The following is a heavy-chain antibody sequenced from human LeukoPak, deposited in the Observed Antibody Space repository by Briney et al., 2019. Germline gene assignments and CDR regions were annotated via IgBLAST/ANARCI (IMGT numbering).Heavy chain of an antibody. J-gene: IGHJ3*02. Sequence: GGSLRLFCAASGFTFDDYAMHWVRQAPGKGLEWVSGISWNSGSIGYADSVKGRFTISRDNAKNSLYLQMNSLRAEDTALYYCAKESEYSSSSYAFDIWGQGTMVTVSS. CDR3: AKESEYSSSSYAFDI. CDR2: ISWNSGSI. CDR1: GFTFDDYA. V-gene: IGHV3-9*01. D-gene: IGHD6-6*01.